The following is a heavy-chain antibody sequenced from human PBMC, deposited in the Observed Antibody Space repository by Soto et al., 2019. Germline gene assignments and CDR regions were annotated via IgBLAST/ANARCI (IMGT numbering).Heavy chain of an antibody. CDR1: GFTFSSYG. CDR3: ARVLHEVEMATGYYYYGMDV. D-gene: IGHD5-12*01. Sequence: QVQLVESGGGVVQPGRSLRLSCAASGFTFSSYGMHWVRQAPGKGLEWVAVIWYDGSNKYYADSVKGRFTISRDNSKNTLYLQMNSLRAEDTAVYYCARVLHEVEMATGYYYYGMDVWGQGTTVTVSS. CDR2: IWYDGSNK. V-gene: IGHV3-33*01. J-gene: IGHJ6*02.